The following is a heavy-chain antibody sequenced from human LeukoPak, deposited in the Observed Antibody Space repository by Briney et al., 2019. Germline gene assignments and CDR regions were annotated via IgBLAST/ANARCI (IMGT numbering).Heavy chain of an antibody. J-gene: IGHJ6*02. V-gene: IGHV3-30-3*01. CDR2: ISYDGSNK. Sequence: GRSLRLSCVASGFTFSSYAMHWVRQAPGKGLEWVAVISYDGSNKYYADSVEGRFTISRDNSKNTLYLQMNSLRAEDTAVYYCARERTGSMVRGVKQPGGHYYYYYGMDVWGQGTTGTVSS. CDR1: GFTFSSYA. D-gene: IGHD3-10*01. CDR3: ARERTGSMVRGVKQPGGHYYYYYGMDV.